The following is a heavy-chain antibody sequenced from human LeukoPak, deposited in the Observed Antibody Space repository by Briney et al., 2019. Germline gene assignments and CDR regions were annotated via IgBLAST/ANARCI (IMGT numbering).Heavy chain of an antibody. J-gene: IGHJ6*02. V-gene: IGHV3-7*05. D-gene: IGHD6-13*01. CDR2: IKQDGSEK. CDR1: GFTFSSYW. Sequence: GGSLRLSCAASGFTFSSYWMSWVRQAPGKGLEWVANIKQDGSEKYYVDSVKGRFTISRDNAKNSLYLQMNSLRAEDTAVYYCAREGIAAAGTSGVYYYYGMDVWGQGTTVTVSS. CDR3: AREGIAAAGTSGVYYYYGMDV.